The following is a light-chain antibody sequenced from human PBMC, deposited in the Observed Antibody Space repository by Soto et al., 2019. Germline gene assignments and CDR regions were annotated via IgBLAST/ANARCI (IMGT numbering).Light chain of an antibody. CDR1: QNVLSRSNNKNY. V-gene: IGKV4-1*01. J-gene: IGKJ1*01. CDR2: WAS. Sequence: DIVMIQSPDSLAVSLGERATINCKSSQNVLSRSNNKNYLGWYQQKPGQPPKLLIYWASTRVSGVPDRFSGSGSGTDFTLTICSLQAEDVAVYYCQHYYTGPPRTFGQGTKVELK. CDR3: QHYYTGPPRT.